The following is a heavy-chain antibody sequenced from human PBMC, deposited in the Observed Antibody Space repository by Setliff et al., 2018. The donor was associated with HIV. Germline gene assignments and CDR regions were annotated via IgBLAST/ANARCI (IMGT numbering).Heavy chain of an antibody. CDR1: GFTFSSFA. V-gene: IGHV3-23*01. CDR2: ISGSGGST. J-gene: IGHJ4*02. Sequence: PGGSLRLSCAASGFTFSSFAMSWVRQAPGKGLEWVSGISGSGGSTYYADSVRGRFTISRDNTKNTLSLQMNSLRPEDTAVYYCARVRLYNSALDYWGQGTLVTVSS. CDR3: ARVRLYNSALDY. D-gene: IGHD3-22*01.